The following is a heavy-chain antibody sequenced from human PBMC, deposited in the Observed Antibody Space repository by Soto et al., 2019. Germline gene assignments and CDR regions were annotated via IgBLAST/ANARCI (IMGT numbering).Heavy chain of an antibody. Sequence: QVQLVESGGGVVQPGRSLRLSCAASGFTFSNYGMHWVRQAPGKGLEWVARISYDGTNKYYADTVKGRFTISRDNFKNMTYLQMNSLRADDTAVYYCATARFGQLLLEAYGMDVLGQGATFSLSS. CDR3: ATARFGQLLLEAYGMDV. J-gene: IGHJ6*02. CDR1: GFTFSNYG. D-gene: IGHD5-18*01. CDR2: ISYDGTNK. V-gene: IGHV3-30*03.